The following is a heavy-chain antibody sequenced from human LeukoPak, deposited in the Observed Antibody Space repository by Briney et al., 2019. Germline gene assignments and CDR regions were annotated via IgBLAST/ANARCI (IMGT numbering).Heavy chain of an antibody. D-gene: IGHD6-13*01. CDR2: ISAYNGNT. V-gene: IGHV1-18*01. CDR3: ARDPGYSSSWYGLYYFDY. Sequence: ASVKVSCKASGYTFTSYGISWVRQAPGQGLEWMGWISAYNGNTNYAQKLQGRVTMTTDTSTSTAYMELRSLRSDDTAVYYCARDPGYSSSWYGLYYFDYWGQGTLVTVSS. CDR1: GYTFTSYG. J-gene: IGHJ4*02.